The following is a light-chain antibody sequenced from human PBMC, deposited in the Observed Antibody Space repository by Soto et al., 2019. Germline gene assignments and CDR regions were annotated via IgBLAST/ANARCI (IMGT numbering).Light chain of an antibody. CDR1: TSDVGLYNY. Sequence: QSALTQPASVSGSPGQSITISCTGTTSDVGLYNYVSWYQQHPGKAPKLMISEVSNRPSGVSNRFSGSKSGNTASLTISGLQAEDEADYYCSSYTSSDTLVFGAGTKVTAL. CDR3: SSYTSSDTLV. J-gene: IGLJ2*01. CDR2: EVS. V-gene: IGLV2-14*01.